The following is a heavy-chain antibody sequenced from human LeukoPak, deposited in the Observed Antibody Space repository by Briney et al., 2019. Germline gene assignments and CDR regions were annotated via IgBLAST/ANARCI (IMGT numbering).Heavy chain of an antibody. J-gene: IGHJ5*02. CDR1: GYTFTSYY. D-gene: IGHD4-17*01. Sequence: ASVKVSCKASGYTFTSYYMHWVRQAPGQGLEWMGIINPSGGSTSYAQKFQGRVTMTRDTSTSIVYMELSSLRSEDTAVYYCATAPFFYGRGFDPWGQGTLVTVSS. CDR2: INPSGGST. V-gene: IGHV1-46*01. CDR3: ATAPFFYGRGFDP.